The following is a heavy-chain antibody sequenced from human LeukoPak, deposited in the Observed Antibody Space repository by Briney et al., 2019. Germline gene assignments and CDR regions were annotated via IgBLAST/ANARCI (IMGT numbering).Heavy chain of an antibody. D-gene: IGHD3-9*01. CDR3: ARGHILTGYFGHLYYYYKDV. CDR1: GYTFTGYY. V-gene: IGHV1-2*02. Sequence: ASVKVSCKASGYTFTGYYMHWVRQAPGQGLEWMGWINPNSGGTNYAQKFQGRVTMTRDTSISTAYMELSRLRSDDTAVYYCARGHILTGYFGHLYYYYKDVWGKGTTVTISS. CDR2: INPNSGGT. J-gene: IGHJ6*03.